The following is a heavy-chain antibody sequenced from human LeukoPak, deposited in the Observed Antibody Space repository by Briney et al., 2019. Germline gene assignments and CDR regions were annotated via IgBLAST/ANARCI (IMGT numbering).Heavy chain of an antibody. CDR3: ARERYSGSYPRSYFDY. J-gene: IGHJ4*02. D-gene: IGHD1-26*01. CDR2: ISYDGSNK. CDR1: GFPFSRYT. Sequence: GGSLRLSCAASGFPFSRYTMSWVRQAPGKGLEWVAVISYDGSNKYYADSVKGRFTISRDNSKNTLYLQMNSLRAEDTAVYYCARERYSGSYPRSYFDYWGQGTLVTVFS. V-gene: IGHV3-30*04.